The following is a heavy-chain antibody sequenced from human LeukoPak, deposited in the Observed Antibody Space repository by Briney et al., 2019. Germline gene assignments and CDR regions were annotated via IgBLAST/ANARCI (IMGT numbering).Heavy chain of an antibody. V-gene: IGHV1-69*05. CDR2: IIPIFGTA. D-gene: IGHD5-18*01. CDR1: GGTFISYA. J-gene: IGHJ4*02. CDR3: AVGDAAMVNAFDY. Sequence: SVKVSCKASGGTFISYAISWVRQAPGQGREWMGGIIPIFGTANYAQKFQGRVTITTDESTSTAYMELSSLRSADTAVYYCAVGDAAMVNAFDYWGQGTLVTVSS.